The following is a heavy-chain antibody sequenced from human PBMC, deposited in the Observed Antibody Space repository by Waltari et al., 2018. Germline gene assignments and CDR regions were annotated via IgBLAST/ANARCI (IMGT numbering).Heavy chain of an antibody. CDR3: AIGGVETSWYWRY. CDR2: IKTDGSET. V-gene: IGHV3-7*01. D-gene: IGHD6-13*01. Sequence: EVQVVESGGGLVQPGGSLRISGAASDFTFSSSWMTWVRQAPGKGLEWVANIKTDGSETYYVDSVKGRFTISRDNTKNSLYLQMSSLRAEDTAVYYCAIGGVETSWYWRYWGQGTRVTVSS. CDR1: DFTFSSSW. J-gene: IGHJ4*02.